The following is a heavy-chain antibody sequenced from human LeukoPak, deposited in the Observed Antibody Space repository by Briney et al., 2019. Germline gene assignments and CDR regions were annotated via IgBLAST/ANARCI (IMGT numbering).Heavy chain of an antibody. Sequence: PGGSLRLSCAASGFAFSRYGIVWVRQAPGRGLEWVSGISGSGGNTYYGDSVKDRFTISRDNSKNTVYLQMNSLRAEDTAVYYCAKAQGYLDYWGQGTLATVSS. CDR2: ISGSGGNT. J-gene: IGHJ4*02. CDR3: AKAQGYLDY. CDR1: GFAFSRYG. V-gene: IGHV3-23*01.